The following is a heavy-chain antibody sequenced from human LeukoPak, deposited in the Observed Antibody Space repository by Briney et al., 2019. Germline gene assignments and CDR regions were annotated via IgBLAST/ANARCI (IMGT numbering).Heavy chain of an antibody. CDR1: GYSISSGYY. CDR3: ARAKTGTTWGGTFDI. D-gene: IGHD1-7*01. V-gene: IGHV4-38-2*02. J-gene: IGHJ3*02. Sequence: SETLSLTCTVSGYSISSGYYWGWIRQPPGKGLEWIGSIYHSGSTYYNPSLKSRVTISVDTSKNQFSLKLSSVTAADTAIYYCARAKTGTTWGGTFDIWGQGTMVTVSS. CDR2: IYHSGST.